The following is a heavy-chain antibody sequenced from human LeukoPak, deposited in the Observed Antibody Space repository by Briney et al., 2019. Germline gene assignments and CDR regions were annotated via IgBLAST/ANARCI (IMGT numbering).Heavy chain of an antibody. J-gene: IGHJ4*02. V-gene: IGHV4-59*01. CDR1: GGSISSYY. CDR3: ARAVAGTFY. D-gene: IGHD6-19*01. Sequence: SETLSLTCTVSGGSISSYYWSWIRQPPGKGLEWIGYIYYSGSANYNPSLKSRVTISVDTTKNQFSLKLSSVTAADTAVYYCARAVAGTFYWGQGTLVTVSS. CDR2: IYYSGSA.